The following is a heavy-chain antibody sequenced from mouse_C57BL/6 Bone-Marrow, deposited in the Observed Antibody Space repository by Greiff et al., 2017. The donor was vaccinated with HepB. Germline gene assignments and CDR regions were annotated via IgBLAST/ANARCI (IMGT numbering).Heavy chain of an antibody. D-gene: IGHD1-1*01. J-gene: IGHJ3*01. CDR2: SDPSDSYT. CDR1: GYTFTSYW. V-gene: IGHV1-69*01. CDR3: ATNYYGSSPAWFAY. Sequence: QVQLQQPGAELVMPGASVKLSCKASGYTFTSYWMHWVKQRPGQGLEWIGESDPSDSYTNYNQKFKGKSTLTVDKSSSKAYMQLISLTSEDSAVYYCATNYYGSSPAWFAYWGQGTLVTVSA.